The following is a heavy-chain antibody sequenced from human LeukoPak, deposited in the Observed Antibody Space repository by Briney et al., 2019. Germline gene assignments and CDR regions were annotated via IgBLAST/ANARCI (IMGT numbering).Heavy chain of an antibody. D-gene: IGHD4-17*01. CDR2: ISYDGSNK. CDR1: GFTFSSYE. Sequence: GGSLRLSCAASGFTFSSYEMNWVRQAPGKGLEWVAVISYDGSNKYYADSVKGRFTISRDNSKNTLYLQMNSLRAEDTAVYYCARDSWKDYGLIYYYYYMDVWGKGTTVTVSS. CDR3: ARDSWKDYGLIYYYYYMDV. J-gene: IGHJ6*03. V-gene: IGHV3-30*04.